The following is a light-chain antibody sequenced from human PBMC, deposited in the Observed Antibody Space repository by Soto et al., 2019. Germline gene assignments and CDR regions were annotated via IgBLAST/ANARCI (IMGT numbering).Light chain of an antibody. CDR2: DVN. Sequence: QSVLTQPASVSGSPGQSITLSCTGTSIDIGGYDYVSWYQRHPGKAPKLIIYDVNNRPSGVSNRFSGSKSGNTASLTISGLQAEDEADYYCTSYASGSSHVVFGGGTKVTVL. CDR3: TSYASGSSHVV. CDR1: SIDIGGYDY. V-gene: IGLV2-14*01. J-gene: IGLJ2*01.